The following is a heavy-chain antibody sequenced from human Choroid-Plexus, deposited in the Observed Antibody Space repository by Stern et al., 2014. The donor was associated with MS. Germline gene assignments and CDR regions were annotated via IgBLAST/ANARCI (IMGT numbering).Heavy chain of an antibody. V-gene: IGHV1-69*01. CDR2: RLPLYGIA. CDR1: GGNFSNYV. D-gene: IGHD6-13*01. J-gene: IGHJ6*02. Sequence: VQLVESGAEVKKPGSSVRVSCKASGGNFSNYVISWVRQAPGQGLEWMGGRLPLYGIANDAQKFQGRVTITADESTTTAYIELSNLRSEDTAVYYCARTSSTSSSDYFYYGLDVWGQGTTVTVSS. CDR3: ARTSSTSSSDYFYYGLDV.